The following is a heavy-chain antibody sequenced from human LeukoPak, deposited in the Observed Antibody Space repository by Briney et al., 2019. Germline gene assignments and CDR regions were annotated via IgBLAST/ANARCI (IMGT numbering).Heavy chain of an antibody. D-gene: IGHD1-1*01. Sequence: GGSLRLSCAASGFTFDDYAVHWVRQAPGKGLEWVSGISWNSGSIGYADSVKGRFTISRDNAKNSLYLQMNSLRAEDTALYYCAKDNWNDGGFDYWGQGTLVTVSS. CDR3: AKDNWNDGGFDY. CDR1: GFTFDDYA. CDR2: ISWNSGSI. J-gene: IGHJ4*02. V-gene: IGHV3-9*01.